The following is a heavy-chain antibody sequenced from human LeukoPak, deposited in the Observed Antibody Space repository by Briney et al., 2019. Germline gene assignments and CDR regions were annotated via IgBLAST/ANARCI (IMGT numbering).Heavy chain of an antibody. CDR1: AFTSSTSW. D-gene: IGHD6-6*01. Sequence: GGSLRPSCAASAFTSSTSWMSWVRLAPGRVLEWVANIKQDGSEKNYVDSVKGRFTISRDNAKDLLYLQMNSLRVEDTAMYYCAWYSRSSEAYWGQGTLVTVSS. J-gene: IGHJ4*02. CDR2: IKQDGSEK. CDR3: AWYSRSSEAY. V-gene: IGHV3-7*01.